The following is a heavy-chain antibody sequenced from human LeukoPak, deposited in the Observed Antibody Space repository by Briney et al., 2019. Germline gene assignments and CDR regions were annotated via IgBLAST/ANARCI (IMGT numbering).Heavy chain of an antibody. CDR2: IRYDGSTQ. V-gene: IGHV3-30*02. D-gene: IGHD3-22*01. CDR3: AKDGDSSGFDLSY. J-gene: IGHJ4*02. CDR1: GFIFSSSG. Sequence: GGSLRLSCTASGFIFSSSGMHWVRQAPGKGLEWVAFIRYDGSTQNYADSVKGRFTISRDNSKNTLYLQMNTLRAEDTAVYYWAKDGDSSGFDLSYWGQGTLVTVSS.